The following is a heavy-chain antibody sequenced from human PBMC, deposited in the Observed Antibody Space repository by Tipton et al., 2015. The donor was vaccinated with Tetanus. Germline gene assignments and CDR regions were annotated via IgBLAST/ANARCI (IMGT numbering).Heavy chain of an antibody. CDR1: GFTFGTHV. J-gene: IGHJ3*02. CDR2: IWSDGSEQ. Sequence: SLRLSCAASGFTFGTHVMHWVRQALGKGLEWVAVIWSDGSEQYYANSVKGRFTISRDNSRDTLFLQMNSLTADDTAVYYCVRESESPGAFDMWGQGTVVAVS. V-gene: IGHV3-33*08. CDR3: VRESESPGAFDM. D-gene: IGHD1-1*01.